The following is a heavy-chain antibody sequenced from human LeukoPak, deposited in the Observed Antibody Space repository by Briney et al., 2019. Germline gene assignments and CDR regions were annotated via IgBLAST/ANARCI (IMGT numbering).Heavy chain of an antibody. D-gene: IGHD3-10*01. Sequence: GGSLRLSCAASGFTFSSYSMNWVRQAPGKGLEWVSSISSSSSYIYYADSVKGRFTISRDNAKNSLYLQMNSLRAEDTAVYYCAKDQGITMVRGVINYWGQGTLVTVSS. CDR1: GFTFSSYS. CDR2: ISSSSSYI. V-gene: IGHV3-21*04. CDR3: AKDQGITMVRGVINY. J-gene: IGHJ4*02.